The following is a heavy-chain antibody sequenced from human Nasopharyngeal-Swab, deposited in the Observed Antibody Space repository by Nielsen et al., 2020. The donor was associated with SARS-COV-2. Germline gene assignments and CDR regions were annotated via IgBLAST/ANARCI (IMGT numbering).Heavy chain of an antibody. D-gene: IGHD5-18*01. V-gene: IGHV3-23*01. J-gene: IGHJ4*02. Sequence: GESLKISCAASGFTFSSYAMSWVRQAPGKGLEWVSDISGSGCSTYYADSVKGRFTISSDNSKNTLYLQMNSLRAEDTAVYSCATRGYSYGSVDYWGQGTLVTVSS. CDR2: ISGSGCST. CDR1: GFTFSSYA. CDR3: ATRGYSYGSVDY.